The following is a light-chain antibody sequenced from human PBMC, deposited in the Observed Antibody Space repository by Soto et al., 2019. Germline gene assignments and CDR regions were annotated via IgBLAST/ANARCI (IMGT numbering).Light chain of an antibody. Sequence: QTVVTQPRSVSGSPGQSVTISCTGTSSDVDDYNFVSWYQQHPATAPKLMIYDVTKRPSGVPGRFSGSRSGNTASLTISGLQIEDEAHYYCCSYAGGYFFEVIFGGGTQLTVL. J-gene: IGLJ2*01. CDR2: DVT. CDR1: SSDVDDYNF. CDR3: CSYAGGYFFEVI. V-gene: IGLV2-11*01.